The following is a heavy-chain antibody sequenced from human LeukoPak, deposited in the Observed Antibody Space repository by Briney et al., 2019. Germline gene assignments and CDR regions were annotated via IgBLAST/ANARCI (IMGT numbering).Heavy chain of an antibody. CDR1: GGSISSYY. D-gene: IGHD6-25*01. CDR3: ARDIAATIDY. Sequence: SETLSLTCTVSGGSISSYYWSWIRQPPGKGLEWIGYIYYSGSTNYNPSLKSRVTISVDTSKNQFSLKPSSVTAADTAVYYCARDIAATIDYWGQGTLVTVSS. J-gene: IGHJ4*02. V-gene: IGHV4-59*01. CDR2: IYYSGST.